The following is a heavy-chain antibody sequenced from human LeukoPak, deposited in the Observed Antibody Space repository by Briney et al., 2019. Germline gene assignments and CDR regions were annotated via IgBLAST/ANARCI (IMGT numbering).Heavy chain of an antibody. V-gene: IGHV4-59*01. CDR2: IYYSGST. Sequence: SETLSLTCTVSGGSISSYYWSWIRQPPGKGLEWIGYIYYSGSTNYNPSLKSRVTISVDTSKNQFSLKLSSVTAADTAVYYCARKKIRGGFDYWGQGTLVTVSS. CDR3: ARKKIRGGFDY. J-gene: IGHJ4*02. CDR1: GGSISSYY. D-gene: IGHD3-10*01.